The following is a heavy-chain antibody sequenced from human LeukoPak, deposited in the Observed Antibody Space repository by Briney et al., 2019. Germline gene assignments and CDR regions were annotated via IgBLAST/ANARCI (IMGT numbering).Heavy chain of an antibody. Sequence: GGSLRLSCAASGFTFSSYWMHWVRQAPGKGLEWVANIKQDGSEEYYVDSVKGRFSISRDNARNSLHLQMNSLRAEDTAVYYCARDCGILRIDCGDSLDIWGQGAMVTVSS. CDR3: ARDCGILRIDCGDSLDI. V-gene: IGHV3-7*03. CDR2: IKQDGSEE. D-gene: IGHD2-21*01. CDR1: GFTFSSYW. J-gene: IGHJ3*02.